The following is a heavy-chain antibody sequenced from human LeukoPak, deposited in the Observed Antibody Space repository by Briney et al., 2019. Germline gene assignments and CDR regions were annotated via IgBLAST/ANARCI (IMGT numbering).Heavy chain of an antibody. CDR1: GGSFSGYY. J-gene: IGHJ4*02. V-gene: IGHV4-34*01. D-gene: IGHD1-26*01. CDR3: ARDPSWDTRGFDY. Sequence: SETLSLNCAVYGGSFSGYYWSWLRQPPGKGLEWIGELNHSGSTNYNPSLKSRVTISVDTSKNQFSLKLSSVTAADTAVYYCARDPSWDTRGFDYWGQGTLVTVSS. CDR2: LNHSGST.